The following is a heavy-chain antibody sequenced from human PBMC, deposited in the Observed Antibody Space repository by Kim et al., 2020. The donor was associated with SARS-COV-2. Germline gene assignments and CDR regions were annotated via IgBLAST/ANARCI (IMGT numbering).Heavy chain of an antibody. Sequence: SETLSLTCSVSGASISSSNYYWDWIRQPPGRGLEWIGYIYYSGNTYHNPSLKSRATLSVDTSKNQVSMKLTSVTAADTAVYYCARHLDPDGISVADTPFYAFDIWGQGTMVTVSS. CDR1: GASISSSNYY. CDR2: IYYSGNT. CDR3: ARHLDPDGISVADTPFYAFDI. V-gene: IGHV4-39*01. J-gene: IGHJ3*02. D-gene: IGHD6-19*01.